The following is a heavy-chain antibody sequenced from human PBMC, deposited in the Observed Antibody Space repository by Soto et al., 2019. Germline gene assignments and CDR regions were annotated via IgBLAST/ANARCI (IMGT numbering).Heavy chain of an antibody. CDR1: GYTFTSYA. Sequence: ASVKVSCKASGYTFTSYAMHWVRQAPGQRLEWMGWINAGNGNTKYSQKFQGRVTITRDTSASTAYMELSSLRSEDTAVYYCARDPRSIAPRFDYWGQGTLVTVSS. V-gene: IGHV1-3*01. J-gene: IGHJ4*02. D-gene: IGHD6-6*01. CDR3: ARDPRSIAPRFDY. CDR2: INAGNGNT.